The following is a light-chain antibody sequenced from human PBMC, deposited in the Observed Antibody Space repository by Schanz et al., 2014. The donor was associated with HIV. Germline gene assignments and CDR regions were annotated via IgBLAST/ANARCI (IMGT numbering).Light chain of an antibody. CDR1: SSDVGGYNF. CDR3: GSYGGSDNMV. Sequence: QSALTQPASVSGSPGQSITISCTGTSSDVGGYNFVSWYQQHPGKAPKLIIYDVSNRPSGISNRFSGSKSGSTASLTISGLQAEDEADYYCGSYGGSDNMVIGGGTKLTVL. CDR2: DVS. V-gene: IGLV2-14*03. J-gene: IGLJ3*02.